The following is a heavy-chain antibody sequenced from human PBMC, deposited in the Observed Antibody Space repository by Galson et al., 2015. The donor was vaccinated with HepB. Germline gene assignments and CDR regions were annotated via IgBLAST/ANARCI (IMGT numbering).Heavy chain of an antibody. J-gene: IGHJ6*02. Sequence: SLRLSCAASGFTFSSYSMNWVRQAPGKGREWVSSISSSSSYIYYADSVKGRFTVSRDNAKNSLYLQMNSLRAEDTAVYYCARENTTPNYYYYGMDVWGQGTTVTVSS. V-gene: IGHV3-21*01. CDR3: ARENTTPNYYYYGMDV. CDR2: ISSSSSYI. CDR1: GFTFSSYS. D-gene: IGHD1-1*01.